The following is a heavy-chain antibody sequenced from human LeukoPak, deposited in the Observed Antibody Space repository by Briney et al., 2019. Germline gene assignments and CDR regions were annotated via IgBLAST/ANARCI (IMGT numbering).Heavy chain of an antibody. Sequence: PGGSLRLSCAGSGFTFSSYAMSWVRQAPGKGLEWVSAISGSGGSTYYADSVKGRFTISRDNSKNTLYLQMNSLRAEDTAVYYCAKRSAPRGYFDYWGQGTLVTVSS. CDR3: AKRSAPRGYFDY. V-gene: IGHV3-23*01. J-gene: IGHJ4*02. CDR1: GFTFSSYA. CDR2: ISGSGGST. D-gene: IGHD3-10*01.